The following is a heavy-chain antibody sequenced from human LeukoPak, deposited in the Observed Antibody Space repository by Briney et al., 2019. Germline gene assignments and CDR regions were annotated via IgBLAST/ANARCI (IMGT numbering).Heavy chain of an antibody. V-gene: IGHV1-8*01. CDR2: MNPNSGNT. CDR1: GYTFTSYD. J-gene: IGHJ4*02. Sequence: ASVKVSCKASGYTFTSYDINWVRQATGQGLEWMGWMNPNSGNTGYAQKFQGRVTITADKSTSTAYMELSSLRSEDTAVYYCARVSGSYWTFDYWGQGTLVTVSS. CDR3: ARVSGSYWTFDY. D-gene: IGHD1-26*01.